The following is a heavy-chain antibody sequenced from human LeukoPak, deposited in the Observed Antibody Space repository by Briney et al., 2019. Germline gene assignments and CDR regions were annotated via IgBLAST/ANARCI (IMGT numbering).Heavy chain of an antibody. J-gene: IGHJ5*02. CDR1: GFTFSSYA. Sequence: GGSLRLSCAASGFTFSSYAMSWVRQAPGKGLEWVSAISGSGGNTYYADSVKGRFTISRDNSKNTLYLQMNSLRAEDTAVYYCDKEGPATIFGVVHSIWPKHNCVDPWGQGTLFTVSS. CDR3: DKEGPATIFGVVHSIWPKHNCVDP. CDR2: ISGSGGNT. V-gene: IGHV3-23*01. D-gene: IGHD3-3*01.